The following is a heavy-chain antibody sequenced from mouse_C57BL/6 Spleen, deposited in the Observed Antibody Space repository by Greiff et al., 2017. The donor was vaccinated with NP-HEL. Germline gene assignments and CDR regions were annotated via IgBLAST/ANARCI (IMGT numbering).Heavy chain of an antibody. D-gene: IGHD1-1*01. J-gene: IGHJ4*01. CDR1: GFNIKDYY. Sequence: EVQLQQSGAELVKPGASVKLSCTASGFNIKDYYMHWVKQRTEQGLEWIGRIDPEDGETKDAPKFQGKATITADASSNTAYLQLSSLTSEDTAVYYCATTTVVEDYYAMDYWGQGTSVTVSS. CDR3: ATTTVVEDYYAMDY. CDR2: IDPEDGET. V-gene: IGHV14-2*01.